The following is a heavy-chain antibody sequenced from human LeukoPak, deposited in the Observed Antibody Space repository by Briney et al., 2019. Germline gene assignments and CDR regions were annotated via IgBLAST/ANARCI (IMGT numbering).Heavy chain of an antibody. V-gene: IGHV1-58*02. CDR2: IVVGSGKT. D-gene: IGHD4-17*01. CDR1: GFTFTSSA. J-gene: IGHJ6*02. Sequence: SVKVSCKASGFTFTSSAMQWVRQARGQRLEWIGWIVVGSGKTNYAQKFQERVTITRDMSTSTAYMELSSLRSEDTAVYYCAAPRGGDPVLGYYYGMDVWGQGTPVTVSS. CDR3: AAPRGGDPVLGYYYGMDV.